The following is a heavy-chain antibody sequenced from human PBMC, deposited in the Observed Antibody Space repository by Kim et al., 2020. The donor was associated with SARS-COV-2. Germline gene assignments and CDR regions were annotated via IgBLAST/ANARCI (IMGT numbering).Heavy chain of an antibody. D-gene: IGHD2-2*01. CDR2: INPSGGST. CDR1: GYTFTSYY. V-gene: IGHV1-46*01. Sequence: ASVKVSCKASGYTFTSYYMHWVRQAPGQGLEWMGIINPSGGSTSYAQKFQGRVTMTRDTSTSTVYMELSSRRSEDTAVYYCAREDIVVVPAAYGSTRYFDYWGQGTLVTVSS. J-gene: IGHJ4*02. CDR3: AREDIVVVPAAYGSTRYFDY.